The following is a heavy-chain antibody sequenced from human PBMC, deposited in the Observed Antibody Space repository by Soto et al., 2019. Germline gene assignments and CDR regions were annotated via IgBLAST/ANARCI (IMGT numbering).Heavy chain of an antibody. CDR2: IVVGSGNT. CDR3: ARHIYSPVDIVPFDI. V-gene: IGHV1-58*02. J-gene: IGHJ3*02. CDR1: GFTFTSSA. D-gene: IGHD5-12*01. Sequence: SVKVSCKASGFTFTSSAMQWVRQARGQRLEWIGWIVVGSGNTNYAQKFQERVTITRDMSTSTAYMEWSSLKASDTAMYYCARHIYSPVDIVPFDIWGQGTMVTVSS.